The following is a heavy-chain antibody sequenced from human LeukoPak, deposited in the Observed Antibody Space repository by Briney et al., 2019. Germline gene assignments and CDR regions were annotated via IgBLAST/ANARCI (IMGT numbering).Heavy chain of an antibody. CDR2: IRYDGSNK. D-gene: IGHD3/OR15-3a*01. CDR1: GSTFSSYG. V-gene: IGHV3-30*02. Sequence: GGSLRLSCAASGSTFSSYGMHWVRQAPGKGLEWVAFIRYDGSNKYYADSVKGRFTISRDNSKNTLYLQMNSLRAEDTAVYYCAKDTTGYYTSFDYWGQGTLVTVSS. J-gene: IGHJ4*02. CDR3: AKDTTGYYTSFDY.